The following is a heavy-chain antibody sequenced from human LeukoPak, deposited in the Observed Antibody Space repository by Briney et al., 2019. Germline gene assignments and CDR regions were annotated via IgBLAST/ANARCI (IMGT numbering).Heavy chain of an antibody. CDR2: IKQEGSEK. Sequence: GGSLRLSCAASGFTFSSYWMSWVRQAPGKGLEWVADIKQEGSEKYYADSVKGRFTISRDDAKNSLYLEMSSLRAEDTAVYYCATRYYHDTSGYSFDNWGQGTLVAVS. CDR1: GFTFSSYW. V-gene: IGHV3-7*01. D-gene: IGHD3-22*01. CDR3: ATRYYHDTSGYSFDN. J-gene: IGHJ4*02.